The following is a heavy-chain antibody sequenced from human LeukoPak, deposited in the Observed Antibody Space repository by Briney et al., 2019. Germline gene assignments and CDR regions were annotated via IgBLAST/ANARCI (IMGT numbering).Heavy chain of an antibody. CDR1: GYTFTGYY. D-gene: IGHD3-10*01. CDR2: INPNSGGT. CDR3: ARSDLLWFGEPVDY. Sequence: ASVKVSCEASGYTFTGYYMHWVRQAPGQGLEWMGWINPNSGGTNYAQKFQGRVTLTRDTSISTAYMELSRLRSDDTAVCYCARSDLLWFGEPVDYWGQGTLVTVSS. J-gene: IGHJ4*02. V-gene: IGHV1-2*02.